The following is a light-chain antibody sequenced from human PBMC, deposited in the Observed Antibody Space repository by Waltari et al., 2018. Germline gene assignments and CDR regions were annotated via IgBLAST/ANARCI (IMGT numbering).Light chain of an antibody. CDR3: CSYTRGSVI. J-gene: IGLJ2*01. Sequence: QSALTQPASVSGSPGQSIAISCTGTSSDVGSYNLVSWYQQFPGKAPKLTLYEVNKRPSGISNLFSGSKFGNTASLTISGLQAEDEGDYYCCSYTRGSVICGGGTKLTVL. CDR2: EVN. V-gene: IGLV2-23*02. CDR1: SSDVGSYNL.